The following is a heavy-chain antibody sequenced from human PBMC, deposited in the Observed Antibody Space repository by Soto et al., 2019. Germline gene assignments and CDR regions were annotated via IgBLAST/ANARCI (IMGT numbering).Heavy chain of an antibody. Sequence: ASVKVSCKASGYTFTSCDINWVRQATGQGLEWMGWMIPNSGNTGYAQKFQGRVTMTRNTSTSTAYMELRSLRSDDTAVYYCARDLEDIVLIVYAIHAFDIWGQGTMVTVSS. CDR3: ARDLEDIVLIVYAIHAFDI. V-gene: IGHV1-8*01. D-gene: IGHD2-8*01. CDR2: MIPNSGNT. J-gene: IGHJ3*02. CDR1: GYTFTSCD.